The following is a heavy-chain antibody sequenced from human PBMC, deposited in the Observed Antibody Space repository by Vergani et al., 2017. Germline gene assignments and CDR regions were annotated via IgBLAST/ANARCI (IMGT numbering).Heavy chain of an antibody. CDR3: ARVLLDGPGPDY. D-gene: IGHD3/OR15-3a*01. CDR1: GGSFSGYY. Sequence: QVQLQQWGAGLLKPSETLSLTCAVYGGSFSGYYWSWIRQPPGKGLGWVGEINHCGSTNYNPSLKSRVTISVDTSKNQFSLKLSSVTAADTAVYYCARVLLDGPGPDYWGQGTLVTVSS. J-gene: IGHJ4*02. CDR2: INHCGST. V-gene: IGHV4-34*01.